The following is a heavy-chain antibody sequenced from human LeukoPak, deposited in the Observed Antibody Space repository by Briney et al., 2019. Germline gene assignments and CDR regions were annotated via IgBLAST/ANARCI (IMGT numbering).Heavy chain of an antibody. CDR1: GYTFTGYY. V-gene: IGHV1-2*02. CDR3: ARDKYSRLRVGYMDV. Sequence: ASVKVSCKASGYTFTGYYMHWVRQAPGQGLEWMGWINPNSGGTNYAQKLQGRVTMTTDTSTSTAYMELRSLRSDDTAVYYCARDKYSRLRVGYMDVWGKGTTVTVSS. CDR2: INPNSGGT. J-gene: IGHJ6*03. D-gene: IGHD6-6*01.